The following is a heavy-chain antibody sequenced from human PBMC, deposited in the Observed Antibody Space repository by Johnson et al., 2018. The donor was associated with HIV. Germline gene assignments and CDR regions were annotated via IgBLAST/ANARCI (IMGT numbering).Heavy chain of an antibody. CDR2: ISYDGSNK. CDR3: AKEGRDCSGGVCYSLAFDI. Sequence: VQLVESGRGVVQPGRSLRLSCAASGFTFSSYGMHWVRQAPVKGLEWVAVISYDGSNKYYADSVKGRFTISRDNSKNTLYLQMNSLRAGDTAVYYCAKEGRDCSGGVCYSLAFDIWGQGTMVPVSS. V-gene: IGHV3-30*18. D-gene: IGHD2-8*02. CDR1: GFTFSSYG. J-gene: IGHJ3*02.